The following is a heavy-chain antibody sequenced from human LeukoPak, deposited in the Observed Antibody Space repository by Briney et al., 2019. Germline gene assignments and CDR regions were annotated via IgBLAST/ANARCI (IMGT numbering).Heavy chain of an antibody. Sequence: GGSLRLSCAASGFTFSSYAMSWVRQAPGKGPGKGLEWVSAISGGGDSTYYVDSVKGRFTISRDNSKNTLYLQMNSLRAEDTAVYYCASGHTAMGNTPDAFDIWGQGTMVTVSS. J-gene: IGHJ3*02. V-gene: IGHV3-23*01. CDR1: GFTFSSYA. D-gene: IGHD5-18*01. CDR3: ASGHTAMGNTPDAFDI. CDR2: ISGGGDST.